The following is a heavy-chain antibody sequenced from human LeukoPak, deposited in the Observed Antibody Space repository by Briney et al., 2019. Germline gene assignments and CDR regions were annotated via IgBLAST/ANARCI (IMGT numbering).Heavy chain of an antibody. Sequence: GGSLRLSCAASGFTFDDYAMHWVRQAPGKGLEWVSGISWNSGSIGYADSVKGRFTISRDNAKNSLYLQMNSLRAEDTALYYCAKENAYYYDSSGYPREFDYWGQGTLVTVSS. D-gene: IGHD3-22*01. J-gene: IGHJ4*02. CDR1: GFTFDDYA. CDR3: AKENAYYYDSSGYPREFDY. V-gene: IGHV3-9*01. CDR2: ISWNSGSI.